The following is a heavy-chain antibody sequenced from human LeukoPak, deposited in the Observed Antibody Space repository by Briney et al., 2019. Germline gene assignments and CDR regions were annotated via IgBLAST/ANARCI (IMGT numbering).Heavy chain of an antibody. CDR2: IYASGAT. Sequence: SETLSLTCTVSGGSISNYYWSWIRQPPGEGLEWIGYIYASGATNSNPSLKSRVTISVDKSKNQFSLKLSSVTAADTAVYYCARHGKGVTYFYGLDNWGQGTVVAVSS. J-gene: IGHJ3*02. V-gene: IGHV4-59*08. CDR3: ARHGKGVTYFYGLDN. CDR1: GGSISNYY. D-gene: IGHD2/OR15-2a*01.